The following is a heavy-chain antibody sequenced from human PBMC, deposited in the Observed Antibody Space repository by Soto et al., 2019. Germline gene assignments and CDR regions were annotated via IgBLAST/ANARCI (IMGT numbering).Heavy chain of an antibody. V-gene: IGHV3-43*01. Sequence: EVQLVESGGVVVQPGGSLRLSCAASGFSFDAYSMHWIRQIPGKGLEWVSLITSDGGTTYYADSVKGRFAISRDNSKSSLYLHLNSLRTEDTAFYYCAKDRSHRDTDYDFDDWGQGTLVTVSS. J-gene: IGHJ4*02. CDR3: AKDRSHRDTDYDFDD. CDR2: ITSDGGTT. D-gene: IGHD5-12*01. CDR1: GFSFDAYS.